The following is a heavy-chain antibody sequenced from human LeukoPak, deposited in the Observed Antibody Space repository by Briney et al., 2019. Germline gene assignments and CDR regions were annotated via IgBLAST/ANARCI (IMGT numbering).Heavy chain of an antibody. V-gene: IGHV4-39*07. Sequence: EPSETLSLTCTVSGGSISSSSYYWGWIRQPPGKGLEWIGSIYYSGSTYYNPSLMGRVTISVDTSKNQFSLKLSSVTAADTAVYYCARDPDSSSWPPLNWFDPWGQGTLVTVSS. CDR2: IYYSGST. CDR3: ARDPDSSSWPPLNWFDP. J-gene: IGHJ5*02. CDR1: GGSISSSSYY. D-gene: IGHD6-13*01.